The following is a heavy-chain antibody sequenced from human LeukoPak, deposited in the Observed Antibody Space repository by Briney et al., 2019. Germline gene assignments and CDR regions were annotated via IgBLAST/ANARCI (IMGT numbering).Heavy chain of an antibody. V-gene: IGHV3-9*01. CDR2: ISWNSGSI. Sequence: GGSLRLSCAASGFTFSSYAMSWVRQAPGKGLEWVSGISWNSGSIGYADSVKGRFTISRDNAKNSLYLQMNSLRAEDTALYYCAATVVVVAGIDYWGQGTLVTVSS. D-gene: IGHD2-15*01. CDR3: AATVVVVAGIDY. CDR1: GFTFSSYA. J-gene: IGHJ4*02.